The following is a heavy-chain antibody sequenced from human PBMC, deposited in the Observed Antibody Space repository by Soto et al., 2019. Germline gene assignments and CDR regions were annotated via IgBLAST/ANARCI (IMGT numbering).Heavy chain of an antibody. CDR2: LSYDGTKQ. D-gene: IGHD3-10*01. V-gene: IGHV3-30*18. J-gene: IGHJ4*01. CDR1: GFRFSSYG. Sequence: PGGSLRLSXAVSGFRFSSYGMHWVRQAPGKGLEWVALLSYDGTKQYYADSVKGRFTISRDNSKNTLDLQLNSLRREDTGVYYCAKDGPNKHDYGSEDFQFWGHGTLVTVSS. CDR3: AKDGPNKHDYGSEDFQF.